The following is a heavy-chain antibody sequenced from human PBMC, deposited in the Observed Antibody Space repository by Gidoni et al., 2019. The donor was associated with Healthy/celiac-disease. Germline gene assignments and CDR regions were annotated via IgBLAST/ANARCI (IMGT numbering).Heavy chain of an antibody. V-gene: IGHV4-39*01. J-gene: IGHJ4*02. D-gene: IGHD7-27*01. Sequence: QLQLQESGPGLVKPSETLSLTCTVSGGSISSSSYYWGWIRQPPGKGLEWIGSIYYSGSTYYNPSLKSRVTISVDTSKNQFSLKLSSVTAADTAVYYCARRKWAPHWGVYYFDYWGQGTLVTVSS. CDR3: ARRKWAPHWGVYYFDY. CDR1: GGSISSSSYY. CDR2: IYYSGST.